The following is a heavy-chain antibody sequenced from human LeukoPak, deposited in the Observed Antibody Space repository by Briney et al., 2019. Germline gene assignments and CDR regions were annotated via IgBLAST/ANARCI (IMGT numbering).Heavy chain of an antibody. V-gene: IGHV1-69*05. Sequence: SVKVSCKASGGTFSSYAISWVRQAPGQGREWMGRIIPIFGTANYAQKFQGRVTITTDESTSTAYVELSSLRAEDTAVYYCAREKYYYDSSGYYYPHFDYWGQGTLVTVSS. CDR2: IIPIFGTA. J-gene: IGHJ4*02. D-gene: IGHD3-22*01. CDR1: GGTFSSYA. CDR3: AREKYYYDSSGYYYPHFDY.